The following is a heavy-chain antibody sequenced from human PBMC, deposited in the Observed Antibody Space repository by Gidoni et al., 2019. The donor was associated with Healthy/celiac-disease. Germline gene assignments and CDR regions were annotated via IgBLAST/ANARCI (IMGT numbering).Heavy chain of an antibody. CDR1: GGTFSSYA. Sequence: QVQLVQSGAEVKKPGSSVKVSCKASGGTFSSYAISWVLQAPGQGLEWMGGIIPIFGTANYAQKFQGRVTITADESTSTAYRELSSLRSEDTAVYYCARQSEGGYDYGDYESYYYYGMDVWGQATTVTVSS. V-gene: IGHV1-69*01. D-gene: IGHD4-17*01. CDR3: ARQSEGGYDYGDYESYYYYGMDV. J-gene: IGHJ6*02. CDR2: IIPIFGTA.